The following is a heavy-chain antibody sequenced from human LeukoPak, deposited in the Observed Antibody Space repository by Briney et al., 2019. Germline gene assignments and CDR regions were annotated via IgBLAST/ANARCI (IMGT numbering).Heavy chain of an antibody. CDR3: ARVPQLVRTKAFDI. CDR2: IYYSGST. D-gene: IGHD6-6*01. V-gene: IGHV4-31*03. Sequence: SETLSLTCTVSGGSISSGGYYWSWIRQHPGKGLEWIGYIYYSGSTYYNPSLKSRVTISVDTSKNQFSLKLSSVTAAGTAVYYCARVPQLVRTKAFDIWGQGTMVTVSS. J-gene: IGHJ3*02. CDR1: GGSISSGGYY.